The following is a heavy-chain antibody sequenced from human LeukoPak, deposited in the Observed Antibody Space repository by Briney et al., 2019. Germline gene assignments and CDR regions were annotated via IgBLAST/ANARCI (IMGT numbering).Heavy chain of an antibody. J-gene: IGHJ3*02. V-gene: IGHV3-53*01. CDR3: ARESRSSEYAFDI. CDR1: ALTVSSNY. Sequence: PGGSLRLSCAASALTVSSNYMNWVRQAPGKGLEWVSVITSGGTTYYADSVKGRFTISRDNSKNTVYLQMNSLRAEYTAVYYCARESRSSEYAFDIWGQGTMVTVSS. CDR2: ITSGGTT. D-gene: IGHD6-6*01.